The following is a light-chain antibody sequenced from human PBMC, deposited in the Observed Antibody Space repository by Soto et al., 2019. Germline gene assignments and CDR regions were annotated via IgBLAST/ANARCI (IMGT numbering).Light chain of an antibody. Sequence: IVVTQTPAILSVSPGERATLSCRASQSVSSNLAWYQQKPGQAPRLLIYGASTRATGIPARFSGSGSGTEFTLTISSLQSEDFAVYYCHQYTTLPVIRFGDRTLLEIK. V-gene: IGKV3D-15*01. CDR3: HQYTTLPVIR. CDR1: QSVSSN. J-gene: IGKJ5*01. CDR2: GAS.